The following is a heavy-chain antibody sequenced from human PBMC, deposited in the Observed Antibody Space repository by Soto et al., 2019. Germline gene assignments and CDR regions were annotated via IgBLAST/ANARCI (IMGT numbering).Heavy chain of an antibody. Sequence: GGSLRLSCAASGFTFSSYGMHWVRQAPGKGLEWVAVISYDGSNKYYADSVKGRFTISRDNSKNTLYLQMNSLRAEDTAVYYCAKHSYGSPGFDPWGQGTLVTVSS. J-gene: IGHJ5*02. CDR1: GFTFSSYG. D-gene: IGHD5-18*01. CDR3: AKHSYGSPGFDP. V-gene: IGHV3-30*18. CDR2: ISYDGSNK.